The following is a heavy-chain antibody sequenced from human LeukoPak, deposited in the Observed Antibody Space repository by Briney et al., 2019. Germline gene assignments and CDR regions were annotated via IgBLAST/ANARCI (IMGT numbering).Heavy chain of an antibody. Sequence: ASVKVSCKASGYTFTSYDINWVRQATGQGLEWMGWMNPNSGNTGYAQKFQGRVTMTRNTSIGTAYMELSSLRSEDTAVYYCARGEGGDIVVVPAAGWGMDVWGQGTTVTVSS. CDR2: MNPNSGNT. J-gene: IGHJ6*02. V-gene: IGHV1-8*01. CDR3: ARGEGGDIVVVPAAGWGMDV. CDR1: GYTFTSYD. D-gene: IGHD2-2*01.